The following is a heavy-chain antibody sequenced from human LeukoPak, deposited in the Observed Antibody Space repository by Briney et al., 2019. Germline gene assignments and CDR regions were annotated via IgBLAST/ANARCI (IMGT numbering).Heavy chain of an antibody. V-gene: IGHV5-51*01. CDR3: ARSGGSSYGYTFIDY. CDR2: IYPRDSDT. D-gene: IGHD5-18*01. J-gene: IGHJ4*02. CDR1: GYNFTSYW. Sequence: GGSLEISCKGSGYNFTSYWIGWGRQVPGKGLEWVGIIYPRDSDTRYSPSFQGQVTISADKSISAAYLQWSSLKASDTAIYYCARSGGSSYGYTFIDYRGQGTLATVSS.